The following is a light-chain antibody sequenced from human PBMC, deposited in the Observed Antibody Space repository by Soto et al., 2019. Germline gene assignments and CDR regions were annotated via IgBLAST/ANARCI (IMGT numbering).Light chain of an antibody. Sequence: EIVLTQSPGTLSLSPGQRATLSCRASQSVRSNYLAWYQQKPGQDPRLLIYGASSRATGIPDRFSGSGSGTDFTLTINTLEPEDFAVYYCQQYGTTPRTFGQGTKVEIK. CDR1: QSVRSNY. J-gene: IGKJ1*01. CDR2: GAS. CDR3: QQYGTTPRT. V-gene: IGKV3-20*01.